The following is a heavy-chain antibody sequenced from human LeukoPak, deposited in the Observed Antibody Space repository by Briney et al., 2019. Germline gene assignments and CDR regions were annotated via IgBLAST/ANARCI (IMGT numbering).Heavy chain of an antibody. D-gene: IGHD4/OR15-4a*01. CDR1: GGTFSSYA. J-gene: IGHJ3*02. V-gene: IGHV1-69*13. CDR2: IIPIFGTA. CDR3: ARGGGLYGGPGAFDI. Sequence: ASVKVSCKASGGTFSSYAISWVRQAPGQGLEWMGGIIPIFGTANYAQKFQGRVTITADESTSTAYMELSSLRSEDTAVYYCARGGGLYGGPGAFDIWGQGTMVTVSS.